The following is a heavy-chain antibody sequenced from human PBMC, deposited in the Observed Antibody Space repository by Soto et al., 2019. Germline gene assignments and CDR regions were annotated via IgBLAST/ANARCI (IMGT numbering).Heavy chain of an antibody. CDR3: ARSYCRDGVRCNWFDP. D-gene: IGHD2-15*01. V-gene: IGHV4-59*01. CDR2: INYSGNT. CDR1: GGSMTTYY. Sequence: QVQLQESGPGLVKPSETLSLTCTVSGGSMTTYYWGWIRQPPGKGLEWIGYINYSGNTKYNSSLKSLVTISVDTSKNQFSLKLTSVTAADTAVYYCARSYCRDGVRCNWFDPWGQGTLVTVSS. J-gene: IGHJ5*02.